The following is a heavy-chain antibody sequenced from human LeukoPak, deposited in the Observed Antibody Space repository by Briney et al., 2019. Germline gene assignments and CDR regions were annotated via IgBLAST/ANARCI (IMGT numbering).Heavy chain of an antibody. CDR1: GGSISSYY. D-gene: IGHD5-12*01. CDR3: ARGGSGYDSFYYYGMDV. Sequence: SETLSLACTVSGGSISSYYWSWIRQPPGKGLEWIGYIYDSGSTNYNPSLKSRVTISVDTSKNQFSLKLSSVTAADTAVYYCARGGSGYDSFYYYGMDVWGQGTTVTVSS. V-gene: IGHV4-59*01. J-gene: IGHJ6*02. CDR2: IYDSGST.